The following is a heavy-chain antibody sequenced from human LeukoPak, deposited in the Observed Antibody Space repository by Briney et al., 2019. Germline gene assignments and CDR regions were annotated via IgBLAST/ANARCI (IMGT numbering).Heavy chain of an antibody. V-gene: IGHV4-4*07. D-gene: IGHD3-22*01. J-gene: IGHJ3*02. CDR3: ARFNGLYYYDSSGYYPNDAFDI. CDR2: IYPSGST. Sequence: PSETLSLTCTVSGGSISSDYWSWIRQPAGKGLEWIGRIYPSGSTNYNPSLKSRVTMSVDTSKNQFSLKLRSVTAADTAVYYCARFNGLYYYDSSGYYPNDAFDIWGQGTMVTVSS. CDR1: GGSISSDY.